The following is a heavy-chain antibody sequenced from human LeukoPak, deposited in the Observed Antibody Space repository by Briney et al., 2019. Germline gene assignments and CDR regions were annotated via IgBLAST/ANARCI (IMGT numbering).Heavy chain of an antibody. V-gene: IGHV3-33*01. CDR2: IWYDGSNK. Sequence: GGSLRLSCAASGFTFSSYGMHWVRQAPGKGLEWVAVIWYDGSNKYYADSVKGRFTISRDNSKNTLYLQMNSLRAEGTAVYYCAREGRCSSTSCYDYYYGMDVWGQGTTVTVSS. CDR1: GFTFSSYG. J-gene: IGHJ6*02. D-gene: IGHD2-2*01. CDR3: AREGRCSSTSCYDYYYGMDV.